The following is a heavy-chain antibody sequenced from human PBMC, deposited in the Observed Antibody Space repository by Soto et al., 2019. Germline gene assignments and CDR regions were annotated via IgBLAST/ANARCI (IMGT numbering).Heavy chain of an antibody. J-gene: IGHJ3*01. CDR3: TASRGWYNAFDF. D-gene: IGHD6-19*01. CDR2: ISGSGGST. Sequence: EVQLLESGGGLVQPGGSLRLSCAASGFTFSSYAMSWVRQAPGKGLEWVSAISGSGGSTYYADSVKGRFTISRDNSKNTLYLQMNSLRAEDTAVYYCTASRGWYNAFDFWGQGTMVTVSS. CDR1: GFTFSSYA. V-gene: IGHV3-23*01.